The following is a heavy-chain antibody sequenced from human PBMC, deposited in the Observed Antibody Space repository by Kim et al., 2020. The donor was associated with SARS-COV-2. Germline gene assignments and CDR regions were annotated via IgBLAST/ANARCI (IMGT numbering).Heavy chain of an antibody. V-gene: IGHV3-33*01. J-gene: IGHJ6*02. CDR2: IWYDGSNK. D-gene: IGHD1-26*01. Sequence: GGSLRLSCAASGFTFSSYGMHWVRQAPGKGLEWVAVIWYDGSNKYYADSVKGRFTISRDNSKNTLYLQMNSLRAEDTAVYYCASSGSYNYGTLYYYYYGMDVWGQGTTVTVSS. CDR3: ASSGSYNYGTLYYYYYGMDV. CDR1: GFTFSSYG.